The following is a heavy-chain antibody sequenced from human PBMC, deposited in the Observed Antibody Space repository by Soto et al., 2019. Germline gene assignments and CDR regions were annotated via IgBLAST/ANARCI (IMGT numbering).Heavy chain of an antibody. CDR2: ISAFNGDT. D-gene: IGHD6-25*01. Sequence: QVQLVQSGTEVKKPGASVNVSCKAFGYTFTSSGFSWVRQVPGQGLEWLGWISAFNGDTQYAQTMKGRLTVTTDTSTTTVHMELRSLTPADTAVYYCAREAGWQRMVPYDWGQGTLVTVS. J-gene: IGHJ4*02. CDR3: AREAGWQRMVPYD. V-gene: IGHV1-18*01. CDR1: GYTFTSSG.